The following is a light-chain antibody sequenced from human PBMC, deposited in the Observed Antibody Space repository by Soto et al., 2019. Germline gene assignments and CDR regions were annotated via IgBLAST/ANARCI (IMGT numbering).Light chain of an antibody. V-gene: IGKV1-39*01. J-gene: IGKJ5*01. CDR3: QQSYTTASIT. CDR1: QSISRN. Sequence: DIQMTQSPSSLSASVGDRVTITCRASQSISRNLNWYQHKPGKAPKPLIYAASSLQNGFPSRFSGGGSGTEFTLSISSLQPEDFGTYYCQQSYTTASITFGQGTRLEIK. CDR2: AAS.